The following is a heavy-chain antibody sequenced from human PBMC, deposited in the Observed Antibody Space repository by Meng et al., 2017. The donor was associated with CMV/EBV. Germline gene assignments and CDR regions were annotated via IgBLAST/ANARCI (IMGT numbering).Heavy chain of an antibody. D-gene: IGHD3-3*01. Sequence: GESQKISCAASGFTFSGSAMHWVRQASGKGLEWVGRIRSKANSYATAYAASVKGRFTISRDDSKNTAYLQMNSLKTEDTAVYYCTRPGIFGVVSGYYYGMDVWGQGTTVTVSS. CDR2: IRSKANSYAT. CDR1: GFTFSGSA. CDR3: TRPGIFGVVSGYYYGMDV. V-gene: IGHV3-73*01. J-gene: IGHJ6*02.